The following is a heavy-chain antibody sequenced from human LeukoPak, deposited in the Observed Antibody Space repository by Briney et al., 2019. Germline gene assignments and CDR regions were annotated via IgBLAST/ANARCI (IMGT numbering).Heavy chain of an antibody. Sequence: SEPLSLTCTVSGYSISSGYYWGWIRQPPGKGLEWIGSIYHSGSTYYNPSLKSRVTISVDTSKNQFSLKLSSVTAADTAVYYCARANRKHIVVVPAAIMREGFDYWGQGTLVTVSS. V-gene: IGHV4-38-2*02. J-gene: IGHJ4*02. CDR1: GYSISSGYY. CDR3: ARANRKHIVVVPAAIMREGFDY. D-gene: IGHD2-2*01. CDR2: IYHSGST.